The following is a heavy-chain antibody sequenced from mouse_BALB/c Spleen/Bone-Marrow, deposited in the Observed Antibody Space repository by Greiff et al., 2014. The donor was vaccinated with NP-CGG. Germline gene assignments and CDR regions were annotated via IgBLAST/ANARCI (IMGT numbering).Heavy chain of an antibody. J-gene: IGHJ4*01. CDR2: FYPGDGDS. CDR3: ARSLSVVTPMDY. D-gene: IGHD1-1*01. CDR1: GYEFSDSW. Sequence: VQLQQSGPELVRPGASVKVSCKASGYEFSDSWMNWVKQRPGQGLEWIGRFYPGDGDSIYNGKFKGKATLTSDKISSTAYMQLSSLTSVDSAVYFCARSLSVVTPMDYWGQGTSVTVSS. V-gene: IGHV1-82*01.